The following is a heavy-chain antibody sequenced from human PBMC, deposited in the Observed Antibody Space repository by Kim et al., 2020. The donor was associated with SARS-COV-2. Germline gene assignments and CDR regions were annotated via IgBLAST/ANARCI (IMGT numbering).Heavy chain of an antibody. CDR3: ARGGRDGYTHAFDI. D-gene: IGHD5-12*01. V-gene: IGHV3-21*01. Sequence: GGSLRLSCAASGFTFSSYSMNWVRQAPGKGLEWVSSISSSSSDIYYADSVKGRFTISRDNAKNSLYLQMNSLRAEDTAVYYCARGGRDGYTHAFDIWGQGTMVTVSS. CDR2: ISSSSSDI. CDR1: GFTFSSYS. J-gene: IGHJ3*02.